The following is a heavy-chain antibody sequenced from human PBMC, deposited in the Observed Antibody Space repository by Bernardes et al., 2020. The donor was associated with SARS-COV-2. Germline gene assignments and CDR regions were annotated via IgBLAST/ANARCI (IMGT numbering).Heavy chain of an antibody. CDR3: ARASREYYYGSGSYYNPNYYYYYMDV. D-gene: IGHD3-10*01. J-gene: IGHJ6*03. CDR1: GYTFTGYY. V-gene: IGHV1-2*02. CDR2: INPNSGGT. Sequence: ASVKASCKASGYTFTGYYMHWVRQAPGQGLEWMGWINPNSGGTNYAQKFQGRVTMTRDTSISTAYMELSRLRSDDTAVYYCARASREYYYGSGSYYNPNYYYYYMDVWGKGTTVTVSS.